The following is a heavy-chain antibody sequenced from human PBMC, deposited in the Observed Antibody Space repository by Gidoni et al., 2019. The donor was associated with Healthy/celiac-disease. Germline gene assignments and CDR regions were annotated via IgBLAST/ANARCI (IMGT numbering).Heavy chain of an antibody. V-gene: IGHV3-21*01. CDR3: ARDPPLLYGDYVKSAFDI. CDR2: ISSSSSYI. Sequence: EVQLVESGGGLVKPGGSLRLSCAASGFTFSSYSMNWVRQAPGKGLEWVSSISSSSSYIYYADSVKGRFTISRDNAKNSLYLQMNSLRAEDTAVYYCARDPPLLYGDYVKSAFDIWGQGTMVTVSS. D-gene: IGHD4-17*01. CDR1: GFTFSSYS. J-gene: IGHJ3*02.